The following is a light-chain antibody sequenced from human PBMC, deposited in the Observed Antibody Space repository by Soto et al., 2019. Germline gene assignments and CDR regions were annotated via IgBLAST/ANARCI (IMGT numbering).Light chain of an antibody. CDR3: QNYNSAPFT. Sequence: DIQMTQSPSSLSASVGDRVIMTCRASQGISNYLAWYQQKPGKVPKLLIYAASTLQSGVPSRFSGSGSGTDFTLTISSLQPEDVASYYCQNYNSAPFTFGGGTNVEIK. J-gene: IGKJ4*01. V-gene: IGKV1-27*01. CDR1: QGISNY. CDR2: AAS.